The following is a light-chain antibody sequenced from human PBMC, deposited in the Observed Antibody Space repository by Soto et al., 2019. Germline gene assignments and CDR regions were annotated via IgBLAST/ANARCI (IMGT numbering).Light chain of an antibody. CDR1: QSVSSEY. J-gene: IGKJ1*01. CDR3: QQYGTSPAT. CDR2: GAS. V-gene: IGKV3-20*01. Sequence: EIVLTQSPGTLSLSPGERVTLSCRASQSVSSEYLAWYQQKPGQAPRLLIFGASIRATGISDRFSGSGSGTYFTLTIRRLEPADFAVYYCQQYGTSPATFGQGTKVEIK.